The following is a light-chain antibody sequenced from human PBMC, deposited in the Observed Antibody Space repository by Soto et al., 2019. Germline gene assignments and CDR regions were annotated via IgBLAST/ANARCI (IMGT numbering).Light chain of an antibody. CDR2: GAS. J-gene: IGKJ1*01. Sequence: EIVLTQSPGTLSLSPGERATLSCRASQSVSSIYLAWYQHKPGEAPRLLIYGASSRANGIPDRFGGSGSGTDLTLTISRVEPEDFAVYYCQQYGSSSWTGGRGPTVEIK. V-gene: IGKV3-20*01. CDR1: QSVSSIY. CDR3: QQYGSSSWT.